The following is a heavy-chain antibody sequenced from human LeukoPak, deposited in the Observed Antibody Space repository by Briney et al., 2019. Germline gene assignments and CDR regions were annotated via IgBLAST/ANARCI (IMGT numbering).Heavy chain of an antibody. D-gene: IGHD6-19*01. V-gene: IGHV4-39*07. CDR3: ARDAGVGYNSGWYPD. CDR1: GGSISSSSYY. Sequence: PSETLSLTCTVSGGSISSSSYYWGWIRQPPGKGLEWIGSIYYSGSTYYNPSLKSRVTISVDTSKNQFSLKLSSVTAADTAVYYCARDAGVGYNSGWYPDWGQGALVAVSS. J-gene: IGHJ4*02. CDR2: IYYSGST.